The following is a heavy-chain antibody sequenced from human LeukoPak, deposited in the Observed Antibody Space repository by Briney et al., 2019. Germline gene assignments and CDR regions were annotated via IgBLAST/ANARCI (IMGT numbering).Heavy chain of an antibody. CDR1: GGSISSGGYY. D-gene: IGHD3-10*01. V-gene: IGHV4-31*03. CDR2: IYYSGST. CDR3: ARDLVRGVKKLSYGMDV. Sequence: PSQTLSLTCTVSGGSISSGGYYWSWLRQHPGKGLEWIGYIYYSGSTYYNPSLKSRVTISVDTSKNQFSLKLSSVTAADTAVYYCARDLVRGVKKLSYGMDVWGQGTTVTVSS. J-gene: IGHJ6*02.